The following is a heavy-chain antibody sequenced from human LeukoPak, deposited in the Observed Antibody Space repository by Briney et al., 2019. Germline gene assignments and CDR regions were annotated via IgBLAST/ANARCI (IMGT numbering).Heavy chain of an antibody. CDR2: IYYSGST. V-gene: IGHV4-39*07. CDR1: GGSISSSSYY. Sequence: PSETLSLTCTVSGGSISSSSYYWGWIRQPPGKGLEWIGSIYYSGSTNYNPSLKSRVTISVDTPKNQFSLKLSSVTAADTAVYYCARATFWSGPLVYYFDYWGQGTLVTVSS. J-gene: IGHJ4*02. CDR3: ARATFWSGPLVYYFDY. D-gene: IGHD3-3*01.